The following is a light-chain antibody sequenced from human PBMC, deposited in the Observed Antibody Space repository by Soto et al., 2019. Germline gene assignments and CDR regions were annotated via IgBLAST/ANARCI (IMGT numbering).Light chain of an antibody. CDR2: DAY. CDR3: QQQGRSWIT. V-gene: IGKV3-11*01. J-gene: IGKJ5*01. Sequence: EVVLTQSPVTLSLSPGERDTLSCRASQSFRGLLAWYQQKPGQAPRLLIYDAYNRATGIPPRFSGSGSGTDFTLTISRLEPEDFAVYYCQQQGRSWITFGQGTRLEIK. CDR1: QSFRGL.